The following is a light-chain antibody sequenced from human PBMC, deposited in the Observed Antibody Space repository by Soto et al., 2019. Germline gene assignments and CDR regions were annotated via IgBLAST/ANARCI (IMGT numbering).Light chain of an antibody. CDR3: QNYGSSSLT. V-gene: IGKV3-20*01. Sequence: EIVMTQSPAILSVSPGERGTLSCRASQDIGTKLAWYQQKPGQAPRLLTYGTSSRASGIPDRFSGSGSGTDFTLTISRLEPEDFAVYYCQNYGSSSLTFGGGTKVDIK. J-gene: IGKJ4*01. CDR2: GTS. CDR1: QDIGTK.